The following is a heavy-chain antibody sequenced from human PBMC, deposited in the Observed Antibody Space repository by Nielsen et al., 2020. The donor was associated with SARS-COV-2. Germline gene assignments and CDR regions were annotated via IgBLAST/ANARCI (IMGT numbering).Heavy chain of an antibody. V-gene: IGHV1-3*01. J-gene: IGHJ4*02. CDR2: INAGNGNT. D-gene: IGHD1-7*01. Sequence: ASVKVSCKASGYTFTSYAMHWVRQAPGQRLEWMGWINAGNGNTKYSQKFQGRVTITRDTSASTAYMELSSLRSEDTAVYYCARVVTGTGALFDYWGQGTLVTVSS. CDR1: GYTFTSYA. CDR3: ARVVTGTGALFDY.